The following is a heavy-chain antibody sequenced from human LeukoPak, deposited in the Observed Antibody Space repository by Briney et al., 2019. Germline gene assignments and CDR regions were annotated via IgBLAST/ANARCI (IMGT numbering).Heavy chain of an antibody. CDR2: VKSKNDGGTT. CDR3: TTEYNWNYVH. V-gene: IGHV3-15*01. J-gene: IGHJ4*01. D-gene: IGHD1-7*01. Sequence: PGRSLSLSCVACRFIFRDAWMSWVRHAPGKGLEWVGRVKSKNDGGTTDYAAPIKDRFTVSRDDSKNTLYLQKNSLKTEDTAVYYCTTEYNWNYVHWGQGTLVTVSS. CDR1: RFIFRDAW.